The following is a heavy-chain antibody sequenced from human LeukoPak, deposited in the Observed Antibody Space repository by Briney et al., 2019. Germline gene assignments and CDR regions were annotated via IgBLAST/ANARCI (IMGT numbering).Heavy chain of an antibody. J-gene: IGHJ4*02. Sequence: GGSLRLSCAASGFSISGYWMHWVRQAPGKGMVWVSRSNGDGSITAYADSVKGRFTISRDNAKNTLYLQMNSLRAEDTAVYYCARGRAGNYYNHNDYWGQGTLVTVSS. CDR1: GFSISGYW. D-gene: IGHD3-10*01. V-gene: IGHV3-74*01. CDR3: ARGRAGNYYNHNDY. CDR2: SNGDGSIT.